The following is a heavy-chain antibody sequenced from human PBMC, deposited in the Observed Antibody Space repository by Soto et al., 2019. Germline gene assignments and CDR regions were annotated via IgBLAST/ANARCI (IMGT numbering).Heavy chain of an antibody. V-gene: IGHV3-48*01. CDR2: ITASSATI. D-gene: IGHD3-10*01. J-gene: IGHJ4*02. Sequence: EMQLVESGGGLVQPGESLRLSCAASGFTFSAYSMNWVRQAPGKGLEWISYITASSATIYYADSVKGRFTISRDNAKNSLYLQMNSLRTEDTALYYCAKDKSSGELDYWGQGTLVTVSS. CDR3: AKDKSSGELDY. CDR1: GFTFSAYS.